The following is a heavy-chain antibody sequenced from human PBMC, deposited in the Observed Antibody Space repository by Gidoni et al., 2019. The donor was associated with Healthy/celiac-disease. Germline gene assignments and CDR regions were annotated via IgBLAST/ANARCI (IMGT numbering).Heavy chain of an antibody. CDR2: MKPNSGNT. CDR1: GYTFTSYD. V-gene: IGHV1-8*01. D-gene: IGHD4-17*01. Sequence: QVQLVQSGAEVTKPGASVKVSCKASGYTFTSYDINWVRQATGQGLAWMGWMKPNSGNTGEAQKFQGRVTMTSNTSRSTAYMELSSLRSEDTAVYYCARGVSPVTTDDYWGQGTLVTVSA. CDR3: ARGVSPVTTDDY. J-gene: IGHJ4*02.